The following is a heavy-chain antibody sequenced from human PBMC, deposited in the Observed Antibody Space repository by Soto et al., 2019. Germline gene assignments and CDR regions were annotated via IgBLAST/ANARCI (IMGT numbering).Heavy chain of an antibody. Sequence: SETLSLTCAVYGGSFSGYYWSWIRQPPGKGLEWIGEINHSGSTNYNPSLKSRVTIPVDTSKNQFSLKLSSVTAADTAVYYCARGTFGSAMVSLDYWGQGTLVTVSS. J-gene: IGHJ4*02. V-gene: IGHV4-34*01. CDR2: INHSGST. D-gene: IGHD5-18*01. CDR3: ARGTFGSAMVSLDY. CDR1: GGSFSGYY.